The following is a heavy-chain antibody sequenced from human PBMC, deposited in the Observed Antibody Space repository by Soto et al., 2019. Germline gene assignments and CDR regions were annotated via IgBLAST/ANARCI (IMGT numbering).Heavy chain of an antibody. J-gene: IGHJ4*02. D-gene: IGHD2-21*02. CDR2: IIPIIGTA. Sequence: QVQLVQSGAEVKKPGSSVKVSCKASGGTFTSYAITWVRQAPGQGLEWMGRIIPIIGTANYAQKFQDRVTIIADESTNTAFMELSNLRYEDTAVYYCATLPYGGDHGHFDYWGQATLVTVSS. CDR1: GGTFTSYA. CDR3: ATLPYGGDHGHFDY. V-gene: IGHV1-69*01.